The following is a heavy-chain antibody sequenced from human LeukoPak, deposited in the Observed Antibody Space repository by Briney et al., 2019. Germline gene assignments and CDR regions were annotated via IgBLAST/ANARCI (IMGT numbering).Heavy chain of an antibody. CDR2: VRQDGRET. Sequence: GGSLRLSCAASGFTFSSYGMSWVRQDPGKGLEWVANVRQDGRETFYVDSVKGRFTISRDNAQNSLFLQMNSLGAEDTAVYYCARGSSLTTATSALFESWGQGALVTVSS. CDR3: ARGSSLTTATSALFES. CDR1: GFTFSSYG. D-gene: IGHD1-1*01. V-gene: IGHV3-7*01. J-gene: IGHJ4*02.